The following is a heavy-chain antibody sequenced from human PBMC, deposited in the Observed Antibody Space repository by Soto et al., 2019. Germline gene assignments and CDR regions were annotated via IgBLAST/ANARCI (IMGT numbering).Heavy chain of an antibody. CDR2: IVPTLRLT. CDR3: ATEKYGAGRVGVDT. D-gene: IGHD1-26*01. J-gene: IGHJ5*02. CDR1: GGTSTIYT. V-gene: IGHV1-69*08. Sequence: QVQLVQSGAKVKKPGSSLKVSCETSGGTSTIYTITWVRQAPGQGLQWMGRIVPTLRLTNYAQDFQGRLTLTADTSTSTAHMELSSLTSEDTAVYYCATEKYGAGRVGVDTWGQGTLVTVSS.